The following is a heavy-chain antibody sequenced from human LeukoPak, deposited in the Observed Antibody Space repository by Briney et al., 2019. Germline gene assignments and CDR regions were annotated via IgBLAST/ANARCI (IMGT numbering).Heavy chain of an antibody. D-gene: IGHD6-19*01. Sequence: PGGSLRLSCAASGFTYSSHAMNWVRQAPGKGLEWVSSISSSSSYIYYADSVKGRFTISRDNAKNSLYLQMNSLRAEDTAVYYCASDHALAVAGYYYYCGMDVWGQGTTVTVSS. CDR2: ISSSSSYI. V-gene: IGHV3-21*01. CDR1: GFTYSSHA. J-gene: IGHJ6*02. CDR3: ASDHALAVAGYYYYCGMDV.